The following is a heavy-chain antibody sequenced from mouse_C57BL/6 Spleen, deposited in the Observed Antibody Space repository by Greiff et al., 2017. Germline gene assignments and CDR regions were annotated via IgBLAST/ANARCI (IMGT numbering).Heavy chain of an antibody. Sequence: QVQLQQSGTELVKPGASVKLSCKASGYTFTSYWMHWVKQRPGQGLEWIGNINPSNGGTNYNEKVKSKATLTVDKSSSTACMQLSSLTSEYSAVYYCARRYYGSSYSHYFDDWGQGTTLTVSS. CDR3: ARRYYGSSYSHYFDD. V-gene: IGHV1-53*01. CDR2: INPSNGGT. D-gene: IGHD1-1*01. CDR1: GYTFTSYW. J-gene: IGHJ2*01.